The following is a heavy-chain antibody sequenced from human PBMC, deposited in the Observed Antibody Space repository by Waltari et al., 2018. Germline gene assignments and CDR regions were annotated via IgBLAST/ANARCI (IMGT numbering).Heavy chain of an antibody. CDR3: AKDANVVVTMYYFDY. D-gene: IGHD3-22*01. Sequence: EVQLVESGGGLVQPGRYLRLSCAASGFTFDAYAMHWVRQAPGKGLEWVSGISWNSGSIGYADSGKGRFTISRDNAKNSLYLQMNSLRAEDTALYYCAKDANVVVTMYYFDYWGQGTLVTVSS. V-gene: IGHV3-9*01. CDR1: GFTFDAYA. J-gene: IGHJ4*02. CDR2: ISWNSGSI.